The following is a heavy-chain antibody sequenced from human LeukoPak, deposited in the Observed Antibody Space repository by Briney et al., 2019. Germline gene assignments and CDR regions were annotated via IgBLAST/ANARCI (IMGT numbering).Heavy chain of an antibody. CDR3: ARDLGWLLLDY. Sequence: GGALRLSCADSGFTFSSHWMSWVRQAPGKGLEWVANIKEDATEKYYVDSVKGRFTISRDNAKNSVYLQMNSLGVEDTAVYYCARDLGWLLLDYWGQGTLVTVSS. CDR1: GFTFSSHW. J-gene: IGHJ4*02. CDR2: IKEDATEK. V-gene: IGHV3-7*01. D-gene: IGHD2-15*01.